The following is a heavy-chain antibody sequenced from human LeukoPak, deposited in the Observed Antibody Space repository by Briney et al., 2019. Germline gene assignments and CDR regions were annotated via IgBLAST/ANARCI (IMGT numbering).Heavy chain of an antibody. Sequence: GGSLRLSCAASGFTFNKFAVSWVRQAPGKGLEWVSGIIENGGETYYADSVRGRFTISRDNSKNTLYLQMNSLRAEDTAVYYCAKQLGYCSDGSCYFPYWGQGTLVTVSS. CDR3: AKQLGYCSDGSCYFPY. V-gene: IGHV3-23*01. CDR1: GFTFNKFA. CDR2: IIENGGET. J-gene: IGHJ4*02. D-gene: IGHD2-15*01.